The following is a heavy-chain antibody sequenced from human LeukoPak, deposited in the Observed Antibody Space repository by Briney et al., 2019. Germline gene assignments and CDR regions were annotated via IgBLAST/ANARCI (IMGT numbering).Heavy chain of an antibody. Sequence: GGSLRLSCAASGFTFSSYWMHWVRQAPGKGLVWVSRINSDGSSTSYADSVKGRFTISRDNAKNSLYLQMNSLRAEDTALYYCARVRNTIYYYYMDVWGKGTTVTVSS. J-gene: IGHJ6*03. V-gene: IGHV3-74*01. CDR2: INSDGSST. D-gene: IGHD3-3*01. CDR3: ARVRNTIYYYYMDV. CDR1: GFTFSSYW.